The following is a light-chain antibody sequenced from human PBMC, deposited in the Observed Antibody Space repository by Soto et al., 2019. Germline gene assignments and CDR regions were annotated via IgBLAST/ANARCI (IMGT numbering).Light chain of an antibody. J-gene: IGKJ4*01. Sequence: EVVMTQSPATVSVSPGEGVTLSCRASQTISNDLAWYQQKPGQAPRLLIYGASTRATGVPARFSGGGSGTEVTLTNSSLQSEDFAFYYCQQNNKGPPVTFGGGTKVEIK. V-gene: IGKV3-15*01. CDR1: QTISND. CDR3: QQNNKGPPVT. CDR2: GAS.